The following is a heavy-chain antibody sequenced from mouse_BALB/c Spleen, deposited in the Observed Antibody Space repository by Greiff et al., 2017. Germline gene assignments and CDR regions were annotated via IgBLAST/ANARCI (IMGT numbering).Heavy chain of an antibody. CDR2: IDPANGNT. CDR3: ASITTATSYYAMDY. CDR1: GFNIKDTY. J-gene: IGHJ4*01. D-gene: IGHD1-2*01. V-gene: IGHV14-3*02. Sequence: EVQLQQSGAELVKPGASVKLSCTASGFNIKDTYMHWVKQRPEQGLEWIGRIDPANGNTKYDPKFQGKATITADTSSNTAYLQLSSLTSEDTAVYYCASITTATSYYAMDYWGQGTSVTVSS.